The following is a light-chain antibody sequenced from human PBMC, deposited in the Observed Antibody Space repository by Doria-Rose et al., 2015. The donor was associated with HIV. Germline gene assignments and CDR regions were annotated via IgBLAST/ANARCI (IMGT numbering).Light chain of an antibody. CDR3: CSYAGSSTFLV. Sequence: QSVLTQPASVSGSPGQSITISCTGTSSDVGGYNYVSWYQQHPGKAPKLMIYDVSKRPSGVSNRFSGSKSSNTASLTISRLQAEDEADYYCCSYAGSSTFLVFGGGTKLTVL. CDR2: DVS. CDR1: SSDVGGYNY. J-gene: IGLJ2*01. V-gene: IGLV2-23*02.